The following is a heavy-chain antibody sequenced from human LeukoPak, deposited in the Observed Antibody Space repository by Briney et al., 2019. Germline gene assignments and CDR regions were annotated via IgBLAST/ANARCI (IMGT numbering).Heavy chain of an antibody. CDR2: IDSSGTT. CDR3: ARHGYIQFWLY. D-gene: IGHD5-18*01. J-gene: IGHJ4*02. CDR1: GASLSRDTYF. Sequence: KASETLSLTCTVSGASLSRDTYFWGRIRQSPEKGLEWIGSIDSSGTTHYNSSLKSRVVISVDTSRNEVSLNLTSVTPADTAVYYCARHGYIQFWLYWGQGTQVIVSS. V-gene: IGHV4-39*01.